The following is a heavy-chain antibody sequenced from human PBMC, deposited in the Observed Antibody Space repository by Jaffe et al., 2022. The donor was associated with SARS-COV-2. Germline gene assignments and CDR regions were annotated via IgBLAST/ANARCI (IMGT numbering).Heavy chain of an antibody. CDR2: ISSSSSYI. J-gene: IGHJ3*02. CDR3: ARDRYYYDSSGLYVPGAFDI. Sequence: EVQLVESGGGLVKPGGSLRLSCAASGFTFSSYSMNWVRQAPGKGLEWVSSISSSSSYIYYADSVKGRFTISRDNAKNSLYLQMNSLRAEDTAVYYCARDRYYYDSSGLYVPGAFDIWGQGTMVTVSS. CDR1: GFTFSSYS. D-gene: IGHD3-22*01. V-gene: IGHV3-21*01.